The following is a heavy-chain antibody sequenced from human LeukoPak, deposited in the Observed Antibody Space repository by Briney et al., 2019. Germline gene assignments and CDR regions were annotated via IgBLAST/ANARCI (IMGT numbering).Heavy chain of an antibody. D-gene: IGHD3-22*01. CDR3: ARAFYYDMSGYYPDY. V-gene: IGHV3-43*02. Sequence: GGSLRLSCAASGLTFDNYAMHWVRQAPGKGLEWVSLIRRNGGNTYYADSVKGRFTISRDNSKNSLYLQMNGLRTEDTAFYYCARAFYYDMSGYYPDYWGQGTLVTVSS. CDR1: GLTFDNYA. CDR2: IRRNGGNT. J-gene: IGHJ4*02.